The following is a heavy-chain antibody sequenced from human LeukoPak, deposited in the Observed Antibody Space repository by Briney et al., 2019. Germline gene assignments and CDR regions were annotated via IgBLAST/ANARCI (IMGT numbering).Heavy chain of an antibody. J-gene: IGHJ5*02. V-gene: IGHV3-21*01. CDR2: ISSSSNYI. D-gene: IGHD4-11*01. CDR3: ARDPWGFTVTSGP. CDR1: GFTFSTCI. Sequence: GGSLRLSCAASGFTFSTCILNWVRQAPGKGLEWDSSISSSSNYIYYADSVKGRFTISRDNAKNSLYLQMNNLKAEDTAVYYCARDPWGFTVTSGPWGQGTLVTVSS.